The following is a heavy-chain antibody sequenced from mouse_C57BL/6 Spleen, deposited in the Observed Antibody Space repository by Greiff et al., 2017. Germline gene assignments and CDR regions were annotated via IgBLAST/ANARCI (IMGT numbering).Heavy chain of an antibody. J-gene: IGHJ3*01. D-gene: IGHD1-3*01. Sequence: EVQGVESGGGLVKPGGSLKLSCAASGFTFSDYGMHWVRQAPEKGLEWVAYISRGSSTIYYADTVKGRFTISRDNAKNTLFLQMTSLRSEDTAMYYCARRDNYESWFAYWGQGTLVTVSA. CDR2: ISRGSSTI. V-gene: IGHV5-17*01. CDR3: ARRDNYESWFAY. CDR1: GFTFSDYG.